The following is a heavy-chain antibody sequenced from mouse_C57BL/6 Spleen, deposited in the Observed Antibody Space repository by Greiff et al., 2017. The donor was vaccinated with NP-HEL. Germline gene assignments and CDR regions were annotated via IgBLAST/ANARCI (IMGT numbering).Heavy chain of an antibody. CDR3: AKRTRQLRLLWFAY. J-gene: IGHJ3*01. CDR1: GYTFTDYY. Sequence: EVQLQQSGPELVKPGASVKISCKASGYTFTDYYMNWVKQSHGKSLEWIGDINPNNGGTSYNQKFKGKATLTVDKSSSTAYMELRSLTSEDSAVYYCAKRTRQLRLLWFAYWGQRTLVTVSA. V-gene: IGHV1-26*01. D-gene: IGHD3-2*02. CDR2: INPNNGGT.